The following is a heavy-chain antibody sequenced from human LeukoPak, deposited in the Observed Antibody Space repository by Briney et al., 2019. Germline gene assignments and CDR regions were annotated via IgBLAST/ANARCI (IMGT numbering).Heavy chain of an antibody. D-gene: IGHD2-15*01. CDR3: AKQLGYCSDGSCYFPY. CDR2: ISNNGGYT. CDR1: GFTFSSYA. Sequence: GGSLRLSCIASGFTFSSYAMSWVRQAPGKGLEWVSAISNNGGYTYYADSVQGRFTISRDNSKSTLCLQMNSLRAEDTAVYYCAKQLGYCSDGSCYFPYWGQGTLVTVSS. J-gene: IGHJ4*02. V-gene: IGHV3-23*01.